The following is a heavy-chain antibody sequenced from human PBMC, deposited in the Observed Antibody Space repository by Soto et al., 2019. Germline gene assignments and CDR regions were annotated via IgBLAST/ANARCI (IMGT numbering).Heavy chain of an antibody. D-gene: IGHD3-16*01. Sequence: QVQLQESGPGLVMPSGTLSLTCAVSGASITSSEWWNWVRQPPGKGLEWIGEISHSGTTIYNPSRRGRGTISVDESQNHFSLKLPSVTAADTAVYFCARDFKAPNDAWAFDYWGQGALVTVSS. CDR1: GASITSSEW. V-gene: IGHV4-4*02. J-gene: IGHJ4*02. CDR2: ISHSGTT. CDR3: ARDFKAPNDAWAFDY.